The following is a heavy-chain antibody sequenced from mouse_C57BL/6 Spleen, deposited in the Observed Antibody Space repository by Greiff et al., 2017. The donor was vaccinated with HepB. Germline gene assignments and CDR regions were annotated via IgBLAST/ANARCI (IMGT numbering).Heavy chain of an antibody. J-gene: IGHJ4*01. V-gene: IGHV5-4*01. Sequence: EVKLMESGGGLVKPGGSLKLSCAASGFTFSSYAMSWVRQTPEKRPEWVATISDGGSYTYYPDNVKGRFTISRDNAKNNLYLQMSHLKSEDTAMYYCARDRTGTEAMDYWGQGTSVTVSS. CDR1: GFTFSSYA. CDR2: ISDGGSYT. CDR3: ARDRTGTEAMDY. D-gene: IGHD4-1*01.